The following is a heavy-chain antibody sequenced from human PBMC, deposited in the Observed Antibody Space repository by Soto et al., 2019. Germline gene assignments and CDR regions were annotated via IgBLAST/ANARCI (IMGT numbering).Heavy chain of an antibody. CDR2: ISAYNGNT. CDR3: ASADSGYDSLDY. J-gene: IGHJ4*02. Sequence: ASVKVSCKASGYTFTSSGISWVRQAPGQGLEWMGWISAYNGNTNYAQKLQGRVTMTTDTSTSTAYMELRSLRSDDTAVYYCASADSGYDSLDYWGQGTLVTVSS. D-gene: IGHD5-12*01. V-gene: IGHV1-18*01. CDR1: GYTFTSSG.